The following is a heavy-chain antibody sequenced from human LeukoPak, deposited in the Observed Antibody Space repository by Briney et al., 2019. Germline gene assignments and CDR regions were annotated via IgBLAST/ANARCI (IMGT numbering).Heavy chain of an antibody. V-gene: IGHV4-59*12. CDR3: ARGLRPNYYYYYYMDV. CDR2: IDYSGST. J-gene: IGHJ6*03. CDR1: GGSISSYY. D-gene: IGHD3-16*01. Sequence: KASETLSLTCTVPGGSISSYYWSWIRQPPGKGLEWIGYIDYSGSTNYNPSLKSRVTISVDTSKNQFSLKLSSVTAADTAVYYCARGLRPNYYYYYYMDVWGKGTTVTVSS.